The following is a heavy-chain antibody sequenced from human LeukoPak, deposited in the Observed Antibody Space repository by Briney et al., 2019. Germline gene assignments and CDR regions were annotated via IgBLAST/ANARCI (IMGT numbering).Heavy chain of an antibody. Sequence: GGSLRLSCAASGFTFSSYGMHWVRQAPGKGLEWVAVISYDGSNKYYADSVKGRFTISRDNSKNTLYLQMNSLRAEDTAVYYCARAQGATLHFDYWGQGTLVTVSS. CDR3: ARAQGATLHFDY. D-gene: IGHD1-26*01. V-gene: IGHV3-30*03. J-gene: IGHJ4*02. CDR1: GFTFSSYG. CDR2: ISYDGSNK.